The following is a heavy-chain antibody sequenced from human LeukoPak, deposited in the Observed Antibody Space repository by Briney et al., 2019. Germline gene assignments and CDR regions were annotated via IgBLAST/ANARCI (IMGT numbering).Heavy chain of an antibody. CDR2: ISAYNGNT. Sequence: ASVKVSCKASGYTFTSYGISWVRQSPGQGLEWMGWISAYNGNTNYAQKLQGRVTMTTDTSTSTAYMELRSLRSDDTAVYYCAREYYYDSSGYYDYWGQGTLVTVSS. D-gene: IGHD3-22*01. V-gene: IGHV1-18*01. CDR3: AREYYYDSSGYYDY. J-gene: IGHJ4*02. CDR1: GYTFTSYG.